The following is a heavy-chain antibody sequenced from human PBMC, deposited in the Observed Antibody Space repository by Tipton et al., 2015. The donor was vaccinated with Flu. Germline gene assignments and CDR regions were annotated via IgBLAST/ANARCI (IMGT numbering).Heavy chain of an antibody. CDR1: GGSFSGYY. J-gene: IGHJ1*01. CDR2: INHSGST. V-gene: IGHV4-34*01. CDR3: ARAPGIAAARFFQH. D-gene: IGHD6-13*01. Sequence: GLVKPSETLSLTCAVYGGSFSGYYWSWIRQPPGKGLEWIGEINHSGSTNYNPSLKSRVTISVDTSKNQFSLKLSSVTAADTAVYYCARAPGIAAARFFQHWGQGTLVTVSS.